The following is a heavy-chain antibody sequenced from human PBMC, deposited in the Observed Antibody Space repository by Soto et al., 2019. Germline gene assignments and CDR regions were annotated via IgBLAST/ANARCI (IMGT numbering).Heavy chain of an antibody. CDR1: GGSINNNNCY. D-gene: IGHD2-15*01. CDR2: IYYDAST. V-gene: IGHV4-39*02. CDR3: ATVLVGATRHPDSDS. J-gene: IGHJ4*02. Sequence: PSETLSLTCTVSGGSINNNNCYWAWIRHPPGKGLSWISSIYYDASTTYNSSQKSRVSISRHTPKNHISLRLTSMTAADTAVYYCATVLVGATRHPDSDSWGQGTLVIVSS.